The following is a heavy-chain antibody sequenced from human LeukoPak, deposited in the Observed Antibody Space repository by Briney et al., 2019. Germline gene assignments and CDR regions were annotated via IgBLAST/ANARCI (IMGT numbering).Heavy chain of an antibody. CDR2: ISGSGGST. Sequence: QSGGSLRLSCAASGFTFSSYSMNWVRQAPGKGLEWVSAISGSGGSTYYADSVKGRFTISRDNSKNTLYLQMNSLRAEDTAVYYCAKAAGVGYCSGGSCYSIDYWGQGTLVTVSS. CDR1: GFTFSSYS. D-gene: IGHD2-15*01. J-gene: IGHJ4*02. CDR3: AKAAGVGYCSGGSCYSIDY. V-gene: IGHV3-23*01.